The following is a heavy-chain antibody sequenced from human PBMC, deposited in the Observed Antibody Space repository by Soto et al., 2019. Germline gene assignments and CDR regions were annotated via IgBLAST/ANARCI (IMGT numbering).Heavy chain of an antibody. CDR3: ATGYSGYDWDYGIDV. CDR1: GYTLTELS. V-gene: IGHV1-24*01. J-gene: IGHJ6*02. Sequence: VASVKVSCKVSGYTLTELSMHWVRQAPGKGLEWMGGFDPEDGETIYAQKFQGRVTMTEDTSTDTAYMELSSLRSEDTAVYYCATGYSGYDWDYGIDVWRQGTTVTFSS. CDR2: FDPEDGET. D-gene: IGHD5-12*01.